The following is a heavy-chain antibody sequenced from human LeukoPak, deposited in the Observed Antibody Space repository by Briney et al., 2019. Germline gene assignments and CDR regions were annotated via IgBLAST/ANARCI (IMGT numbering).Heavy chain of an antibody. J-gene: IGHJ5*02. Sequence: ASVKVSCKASGYTFTGYYVHWVRQAPGQGLEWMGWINPNSGGTNYAQKFQGRVTMTRDTSISTAYMVLSRLRSDDTAVYYCARVRFGAPADPWGQGTLVTVSS. V-gene: IGHV1-2*02. CDR3: ARVRFGAPADP. CDR2: INPNSGGT. CDR1: GYTFTGYY. D-gene: IGHD3-10*01.